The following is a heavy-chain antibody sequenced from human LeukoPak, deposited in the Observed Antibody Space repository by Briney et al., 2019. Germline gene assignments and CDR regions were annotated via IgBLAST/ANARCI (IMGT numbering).Heavy chain of an antibody. CDR3: ARWGPGVDY. J-gene: IGHJ4*02. V-gene: IGHV3-30-3*01. CDR1: GFTFSSYA. D-gene: IGHD7-27*01. CDR2: ISYDGSNK. Sequence: PGGSLRLSCAASGFTFSSYAMHWVRQAPGKGLEWVAVISYDGSNKYYADSVKGRFTISRDNSKNTLYLQMNSLRAEDTAVYYCARWGPGVDYWGQGTLVTVSS.